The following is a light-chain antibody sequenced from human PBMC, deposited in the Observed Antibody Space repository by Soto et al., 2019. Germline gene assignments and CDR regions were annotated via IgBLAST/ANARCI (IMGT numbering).Light chain of an antibody. Sequence: DIQMTQSPSTLSASVGDRVTITCRASQSISTWLAWYQQEPGKAPKLLIHKASSLQSGVPSRFSGSGSGTDFTLTISSLQPEDVAAYYCQKYNSAPLTFGGGTKVDIK. CDR2: KAS. J-gene: IGKJ4*01. CDR1: QSISTW. CDR3: QKYNSAPLT. V-gene: IGKV1-5*03.